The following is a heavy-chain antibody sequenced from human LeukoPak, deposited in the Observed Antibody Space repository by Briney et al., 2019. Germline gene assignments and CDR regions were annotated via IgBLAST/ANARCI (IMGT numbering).Heavy chain of an antibody. CDR2: ISGYNGKT. J-gene: IGHJ4*02. V-gene: IGHV1-18*01. Sequence: ASVKVSCKASVYTFTSYGISWVRQAPGQALEWLGWISGYNGKTNYAQKLQGRVTMTTDTSTSTAYMELGSLRSADTAVYYCARDRTDYGDPSGWFDYWGQGTLVTVSS. CDR1: VYTFTSYG. CDR3: ARDRTDYGDPSGWFDY. D-gene: IGHD4-17*01.